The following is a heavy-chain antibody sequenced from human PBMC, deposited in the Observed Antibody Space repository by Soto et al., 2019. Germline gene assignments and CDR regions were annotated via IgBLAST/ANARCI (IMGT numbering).Heavy chain of an antibody. Sequence: EVQLVESGGGLVQPGGSLRLSCAASGFTFSSYWMHWVRQAPGKGLVWVSRINSDGSSTSYADSVKGRFTISRDNAKNTLYLQMNSLRAEDTAVYYCASPGVPAANPVAYWGQGTLVTVSS. CDR1: GFTFSSYW. D-gene: IGHD2-2*01. CDR3: ASPGVPAANPVAY. J-gene: IGHJ4*02. V-gene: IGHV3-74*01. CDR2: INSDGSST.